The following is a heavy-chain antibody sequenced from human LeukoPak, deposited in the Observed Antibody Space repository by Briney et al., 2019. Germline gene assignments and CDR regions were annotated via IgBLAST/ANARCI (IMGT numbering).Heavy chain of an antibody. D-gene: IGHD6-25*01. CDR1: GFTFSTYW. V-gene: IGHV3-74*01. CDR2: INPDGSST. J-gene: IGHJ4*02. CDR3: TRDSDAATGY. Sequence: PGGSLRLSCGASGFTFSTYWMHWVRQAPGKGLVWVSRINPDGSSTGYADSVRGRFTISRDNAKNTLYLQMNSLRAEDTAVYYCTRDSDAATGYWGQGTLVTVSS.